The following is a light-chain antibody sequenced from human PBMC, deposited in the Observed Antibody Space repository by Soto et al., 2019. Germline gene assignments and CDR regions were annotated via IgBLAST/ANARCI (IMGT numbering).Light chain of an antibody. Sequence: QSVLTQSPSASASLGASVKLTCTLSSGHTTNAVAWHQQQPEKGPRYLMKVKSDGSHNKADGIPDRFSGSSSGAERYLTISSLQSDDEADYYCQTWDTDTGIRVFGGGTKLTVL. V-gene: IGLV4-69*01. J-gene: IGLJ3*02. CDR1: SGHTTNA. CDR3: QTWDTDTGIRV. CDR2: VKSDGSH.